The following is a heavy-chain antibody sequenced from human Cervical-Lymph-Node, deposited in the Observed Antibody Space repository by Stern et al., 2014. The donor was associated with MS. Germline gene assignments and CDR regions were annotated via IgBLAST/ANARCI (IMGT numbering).Heavy chain of an antibody. J-gene: IGHJ4*02. V-gene: IGHV3-30*18. Sequence: VQLEESGGGVVQPGKSLRLSCAASGFTFSTYGMHWVRQAPGKGLEWVTFISFDGNKKYFADAVKGRFATSRDNSKDTLHLEMKSLTVDDTAVYYCAKAPIAMVGSYLDSWGQGTLVIVSS. CDR2: ISFDGNKK. D-gene: IGHD6-19*01. CDR3: AKAPIAMVGSYLDS. CDR1: GFTFSTYG.